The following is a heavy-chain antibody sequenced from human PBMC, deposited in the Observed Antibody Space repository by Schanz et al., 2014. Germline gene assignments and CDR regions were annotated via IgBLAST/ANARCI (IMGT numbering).Heavy chain of an antibody. V-gene: IGHV3-7*01. CDR1: GFTFSDHW. J-gene: IGHJ4*02. Sequence: VQLVESGGALVQPGGSLRLSCSASGFTFSDHWMSWVRQPPGKGLEWVANIKQDGSERYYVDSVKGRFTISRDNAKNSLYLQMNSLRAEDTAVYYCERFQSPHQPFDYWGQGTLVTVSS. D-gene: IGHD2-2*01. CDR3: ERFQSPHQPFDY. CDR2: IKQDGSER.